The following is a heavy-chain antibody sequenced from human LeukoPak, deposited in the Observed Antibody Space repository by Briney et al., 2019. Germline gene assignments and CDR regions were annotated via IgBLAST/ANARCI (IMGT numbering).Heavy chain of an antibody. J-gene: IGHJ4*02. CDR2: IYGNGATT. CDR1: GVTFSSYA. CDR3: AWKYSAFDY. V-gene: IGHV3-23*01. D-gene: IGHD5-12*01. Sequence: GGSLRLSCAVSGVTFSSYAMNWVRQAPGKGLEWVSIIYGNGATTDYADSVKGRFTISRDDSKNTLYLQMNSLRAEDTAVYYCAWKYSAFDYWGQGTLVTVSS.